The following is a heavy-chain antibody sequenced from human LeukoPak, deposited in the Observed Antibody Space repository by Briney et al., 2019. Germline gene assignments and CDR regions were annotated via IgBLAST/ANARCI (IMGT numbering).Heavy chain of an antibody. V-gene: IGHV3-33*06. J-gene: IGHJ6*02. CDR3: ANNGVSPNYYYGMNV. CDR1: GFTFSSYG. Sequence: GGSLRLSCAPSGFTFSSYGMHWVRQAPGKGLEWVAVIWYDGSNIHYADSVQGRFTISRDSSKNMLYLQMNSLRAEDTGVYYCANNGVSPNYYYGMNVWGQGTTVTVSS. D-gene: IGHD2-8*01. CDR2: IWYDGSNI.